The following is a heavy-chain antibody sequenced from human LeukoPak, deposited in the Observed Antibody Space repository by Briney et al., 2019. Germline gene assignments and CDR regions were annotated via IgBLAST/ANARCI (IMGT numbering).Heavy chain of an antibody. Sequence: GGSLRLSCAASGFTFSSYNMNWVRQAPGKGLEWVSYISSSSSTIYYADSVKGRFTISRDNAKSSLSLQMNSLRAEDTAVYYCARDDFWSGYSIDYWGQGTLVTVSS. D-gene: IGHD3-3*01. CDR3: ARDDFWSGYSIDY. V-gene: IGHV3-48*04. CDR1: GFTFSSYN. J-gene: IGHJ4*02. CDR2: ISSSSSTI.